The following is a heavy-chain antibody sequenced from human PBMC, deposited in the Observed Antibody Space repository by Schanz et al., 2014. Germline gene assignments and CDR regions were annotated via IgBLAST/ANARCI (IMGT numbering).Heavy chain of an antibody. V-gene: IGHV3-33*01. CDR1: GFSLNTYG. CDR2: IWYDENNK. J-gene: IGHJ4*02. CDR3: ARANYRRKINFDY. Sequence: QAQLMESGGGVVQPGTSLILSCSVYGFSLNTYGIHWFRQPAGKGLEWVAVIWYDENNKYYADSVKGRFTMSRDNSKNTLYLQMNSLRAEDTAVYYCARANYRRKINFDYWGRGTLVTVSS. D-gene: IGHD3-10*01.